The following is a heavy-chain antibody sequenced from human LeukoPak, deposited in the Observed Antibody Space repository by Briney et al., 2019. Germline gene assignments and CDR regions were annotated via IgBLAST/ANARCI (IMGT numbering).Heavy chain of an antibody. Sequence: SETLSLTCTVSGGSISNYYWSWIRQPPGKGLEWIGYIYNSGSTNYNPSLKSRLTMSVDTSKNQFSLRLNSVTAADTAVYYCARGHSRLPHAAGWFDPWGQGTLVTVSS. J-gene: IGHJ5*02. V-gene: IGHV4-59*01. CDR2: IYNSGST. D-gene: IGHD6-25*01. CDR3: ARGHSRLPHAAGWFDP. CDR1: GGSISNYY.